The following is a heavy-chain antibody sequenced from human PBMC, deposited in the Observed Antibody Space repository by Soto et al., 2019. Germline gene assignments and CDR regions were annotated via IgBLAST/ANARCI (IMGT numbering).Heavy chain of an antibody. CDR1: GPTLNTIIHDG. CDR3: ARGASAQIVGFRYDAFEI. D-gene: IGHD3-22*01. J-gene: IGHJ3*02. V-gene: IGHV1-69*12. CDR2: IIPVFVTA. Sequence: QVQLVQSGAEVKKTVYSVKVSCKASGPTLNTIIHDGITWLRQAPGQGLEWMGGIIPVFVTANYAQKFQGALTVGADESTPTAYIELGSLRSEETAPYYCARGASAQIVGFRYDAFEIWGQGTMVTVSS.